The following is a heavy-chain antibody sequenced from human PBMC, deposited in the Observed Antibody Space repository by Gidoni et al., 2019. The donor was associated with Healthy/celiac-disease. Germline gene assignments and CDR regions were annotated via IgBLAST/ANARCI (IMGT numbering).Heavy chain of an antibody. V-gene: IGHV3-30*18. D-gene: IGHD6-19*01. CDR3: AKDGSLATFSGYSSGLEGSYYYYGMDV. CDR2: ISYDGSNK. J-gene: IGHJ6*02. CDR1: GFTSSSSG. Sequence: QVQLVESGGGVVQPGRSLRLSCAASGFTSSSSGMHWVRQAPGKGLEWVAVISYDGSNKYYADSVKGRFTISRDNSKNTLYLQMNSLRAEDTAVYYCAKDGSLATFSGYSSGLEGSYYYYGMDVWGQGTTVTVSS.